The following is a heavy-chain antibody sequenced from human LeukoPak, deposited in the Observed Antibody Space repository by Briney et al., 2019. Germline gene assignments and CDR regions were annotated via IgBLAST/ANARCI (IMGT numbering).Heavy chain of an antibody. CDR1: GFTFSSYA. D-gene: IGHD5-24*01. V-gene: IGHV3-64*01. CDR3: ARDLGDGGAFDI. CDR2: ISSNGGST. J-gene: IGHJ3*02. Sequence: GGSLRLSCAASGFTFSSYAMHWVRQAPGKGLEYVSAISSNGGSTYYANSVKGRFTISRDNSKNSPYLQMNSLRAEDTAVYYCARDLGDGGAFDIWGQGTMVTVSS.